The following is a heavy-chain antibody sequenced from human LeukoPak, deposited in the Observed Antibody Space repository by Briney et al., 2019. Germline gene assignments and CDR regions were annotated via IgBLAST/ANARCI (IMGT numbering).Heavy chain of an antibody. CDR1: GFTFSSYW. D-gene: IGHD2-2*01. J-gene: IGHJ4*02. CDR2: IKQDGSEK. Sequence: GGSLRLSCAASGFTFSSYWMSWVRQAPGKGLEWVANIKQDGSEKYYVDSVKGRFTISRDNAKNSLYLQMNSLKTEDTAVYYCTRDLRDIVVVPAAQDYWGQGTLVTVSS. V-gene: IGHV3-7*03. CDR3: TRDLRDIVVVPAAQDY.